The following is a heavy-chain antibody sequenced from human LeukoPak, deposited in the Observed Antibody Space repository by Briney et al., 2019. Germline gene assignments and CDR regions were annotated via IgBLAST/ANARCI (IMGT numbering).Heavy chain of an antibody. V-gene: IGHV4-31*11. CDR1: GGSFSGYY. CDR2: IYYSGST. D-gene: IGHD3-9*01. CDR3: AAALTGYFNIYYYYGMDV. J-gene: IGHJ6*02. Sequence: SSETLSLTCAVYGGSFSGYYWSWIRQHPGKGLEWIGYIYYSGSTYYNPSLKSRVTISVDTSKNQFSLKLSSVTAADTAVYYCAAALTGYFNIYYYYGMDVWGQGTTVTVSS.